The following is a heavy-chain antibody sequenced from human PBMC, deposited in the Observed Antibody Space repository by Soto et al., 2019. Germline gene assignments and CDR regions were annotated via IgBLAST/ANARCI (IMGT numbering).Heavy chain of an antibody. J-gene: IGHJ5*02. Sequence: EVHLVESGGGLVQPGGSLRLSCAASGLTFSSYSMNWVRQAPGKGLEWVSYISSSSGTIFYADSVKGRFTVSRDNAKNSLYLRMSNLRAEDTAIYYCARGAYTAYDPAGLAWGLGTLVTVSS. CDR3: ARGAYTAYDPAGLA. CDR2: ISSSSGTI. CDR1: GLTFSSYS. V-gene: IGHV3-48*01. D-gene: IGHD5-12*01.